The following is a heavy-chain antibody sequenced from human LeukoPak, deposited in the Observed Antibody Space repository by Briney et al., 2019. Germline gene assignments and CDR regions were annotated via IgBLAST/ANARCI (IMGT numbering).Heavy chain of an antibody. CDR1: GGTLSNYA. CDR2: IIPIFGTT. J-gene: IGHJ6*03. D-gene: IGHD4-17*01. CDR3: ARDRWPVTRIHYYYSMDV. V-gene: IGHV1-69*06. Sequence: SVKVSCKASGGTLSNYAISWVRQAPGQGLEWMGGIIPIFGTTNYAQKFQGSVTITADKSTTTAYMELSSLRSDDTAVYYCARDRWPVTRIHYYYSMDVWGKGTTVTVSS.